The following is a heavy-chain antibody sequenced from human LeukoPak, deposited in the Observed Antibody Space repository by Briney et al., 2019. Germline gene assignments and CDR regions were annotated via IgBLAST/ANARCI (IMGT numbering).Heavy chain of an antibody. CDR3: AREAAMVNWFDP. CDR2: ISSSGSSSYI. J-gene: IGHJ5*02. V-gene: IGHV3-11*01. Sequence: PGGSLRLSCAASGFTFSDFYMSWIRQAPGKGLEWVSYISSSGSSSYIYSADSVKGRFTISRDNAKNSLYLQMNSLRAEDTAVYYCAREAAMVNWFDPWGQGTLVTVSS. CDR1: GFTFSDFY. D-gene: IGHD5-18*01.